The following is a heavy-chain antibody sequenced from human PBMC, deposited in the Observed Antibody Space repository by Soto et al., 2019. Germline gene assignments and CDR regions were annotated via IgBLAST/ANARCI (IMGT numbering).Heavy chain of an antibody. CDR2: INSDGTRT. Sequence: EVQLVESGGGLVQPGGSLTLSCVASGFTFSNYWMYWVRQVPGKGLVWVSRINSDGTRTTYGDSVKGRFTISRDNAKNTLYLQMNSLRADDTAEYYCARAHSGPDWGQGTLVTVSS. V-gene: IGHV3-74*01. J-gene: IGHJ4*02. CDR3: ARAHSGPD. D-gene: IGHD2-15*01. CDR1: GFTFSNYW.